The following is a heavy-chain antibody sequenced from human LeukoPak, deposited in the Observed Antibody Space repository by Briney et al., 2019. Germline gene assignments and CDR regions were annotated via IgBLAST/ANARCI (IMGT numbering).Heavy chain of an antibody. V-gene: IGHV4-59*08. Sequence: SETLSLTCTVSGGSIISYDWSWIRQPPGKGLEWIGYIYYSGSTNHNPSLKSRVTISVDTSKNQFSLKLSSVTAADTAVYYCARHVKGSTHGFDPWGQGTLVSVSS. CDR1: GGSIISYD. J-gene: IGHJ5*02. CDR3: ARHVKGSTHGFDP. D-gene: IGHD2/OR15-2a*01. CDR2: IYYSGST.